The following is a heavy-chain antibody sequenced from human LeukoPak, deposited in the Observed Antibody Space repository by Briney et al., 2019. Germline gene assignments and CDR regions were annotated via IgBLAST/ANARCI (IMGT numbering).Heavy chain of an antibody. D-gene: IGHD3-10*01. CDR2: ISWNSGSI. V-gene: IGHV3-9*01. J-gene: IGHJ4*02. CDR1: GFTFDDYA. CDR3: AKAVWLTMVRGHFDY. Sequence: GGSLRLSCAASGFTFDDYAMHWVRHAPGKGLEWVSGISWNSGSIGYADSVKGRFTISRDNAKNSLYLQMNSLRAEDTALYYCAKAVWLTMVRGHFDYWGQGTLVTVSS.